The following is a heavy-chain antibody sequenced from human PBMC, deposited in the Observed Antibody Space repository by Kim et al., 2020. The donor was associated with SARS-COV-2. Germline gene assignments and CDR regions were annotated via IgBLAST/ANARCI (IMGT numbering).Heavy chain of an antibody. CDR2: INHSGST. V-gene: IGHV4-34*01. D-gene: IGHD3-22*01. J-gene: IGHJ4*02. Sequence: SETLSLTCAVYGGSFSGYYWSWIRQPPGKGLEWIGEINHSGSTNYNPSLKSRVTISVDTSKNQFSLKLSSVTAADTAVYYCARYESESSLDYWGQGTLVTVSS. CDR1: GGSFSGYY. CDR3: ARYESESSLDY.